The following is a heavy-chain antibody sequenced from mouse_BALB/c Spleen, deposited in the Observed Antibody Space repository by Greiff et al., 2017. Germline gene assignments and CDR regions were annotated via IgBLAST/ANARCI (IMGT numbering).Heavy chain of an antibody. Sequence: VQLQQSGPELVKPGASVRISCKASGYTFTSYYIHWVKQRPGQGLEWIGWIYPGNVNTKYNEKFKGKATLTADKSSSTAYMQLSSLTSEDSAVYFCARGDYGSSYVAYWGQGTLVTVSA. CDR3: ARGDYGSSYVAY. CDR1: GYTFTSYY. D-gene: IGHD1-1*01. V-gene: IGHV1S56*01. CDR2: IYPGNVNT. J-gene: IGHJ3*01.